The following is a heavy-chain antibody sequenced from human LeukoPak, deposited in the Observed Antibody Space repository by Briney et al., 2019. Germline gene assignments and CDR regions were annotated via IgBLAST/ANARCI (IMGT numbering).Heavy chain of an antibody. V-gene: IGHV1-18*01. J-gene: IGHJ6*02. CDR3: AKGNYYDGSGPNYYYYGMDV. CDR2: ISAYNGNT. CDR1: GYTFTSYG. Sequence: ASVKVSCKASGYTFTSYGITWVRQAPGQGLEWMGWISAYNGNTNYAQKLQGRVTMTTDTSTSTAYMELRSLRSDGTAVYYCAKGNYYDGSGPNYYYYGMDVWGQGTTVTVSS. D-gene: IGHD3-22*01.